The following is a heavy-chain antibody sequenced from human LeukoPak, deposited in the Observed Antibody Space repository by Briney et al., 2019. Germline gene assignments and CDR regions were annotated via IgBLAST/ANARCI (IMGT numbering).Heavy chain of an antibody. V-gene: IGHV3-48*04. CDR2: ISSRGDTI. CDR3: ARVGGDSYYFDY. CDR1: GFTFSSYT. D-gene: IGHD2-21*02. Sequence: GGSLRLSCAASGFTFSSYTMNWVRQAPGKGLEWVSYISSRGDTIYYADSVRGRFTISRDNAKNSLYLQMNSLTAEDTAVYYCARVGGDSYYFDYWGQGTLVTVSS. J-gene: IGHJ4*02.